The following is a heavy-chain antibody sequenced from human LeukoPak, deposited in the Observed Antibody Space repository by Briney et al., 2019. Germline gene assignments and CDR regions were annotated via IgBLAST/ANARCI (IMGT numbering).Heavy chain of an antibody. CDR3: ASEWGANWYFDL. CDR1: GGSISSGDYY. Sequence: PSETLSLTCTVSGGSISSGDYYWSWIRQPPGKGLEWIGYIYYSGSTYYNPSLKSRVTISVDTSKNQFSLKLSSVTAADTAVYYCASEWGANWYFDLWGRGTLVTVSS. J-gene: IGHJ2*01. D-gene: IGHD1-26*01. V-gene: IGHV4-30-4*01. CDR2: IYYSGST.